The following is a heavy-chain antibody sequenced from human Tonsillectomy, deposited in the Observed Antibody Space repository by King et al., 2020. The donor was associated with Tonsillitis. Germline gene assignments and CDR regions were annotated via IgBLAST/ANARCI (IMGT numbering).Heavy chain of an antibody. V-gene: IGHV1-2*06. CDR2: INPDNGAA. Sequence: VQLVESGAEVKKPGASLRVSCPASGYSFSDYSIHWVRQAPGQGLDWMGRINPDNGAADYALRFEDRVTMTIDTSSRTAYLELSRLRSYDTATYFCARDTGGWRAFDYWGQGTLVTVSS. J-gene: IGHJ4*02. CDR3: ARDTGGWRAFDY. CDR1: GYSFSDYS. D-gene: IGHD2-8*02.